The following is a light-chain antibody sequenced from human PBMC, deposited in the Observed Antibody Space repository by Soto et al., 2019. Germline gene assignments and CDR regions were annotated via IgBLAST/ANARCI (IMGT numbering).Light chain of an antibody. CDR3: QQYNGYST. J-gene: IGKJ1*01. V-gene: IGKV3D-15*01. CDR1: QSVSSN. Sequence: EIVMTQSPATLSVSPGERATLSCRASQSVSSNLAWYQQNPGQAPRLLIYGASSRATGIPDRFSGSGAGTDFTPTISSLQPDDFATYYYQQYNGYSTFGQGTKVDIK. CDR2: GAS.